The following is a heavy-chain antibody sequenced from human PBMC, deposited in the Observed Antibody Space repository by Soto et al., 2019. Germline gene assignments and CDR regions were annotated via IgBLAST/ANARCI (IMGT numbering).Heavy chain of an antibody. V-gene: IGHV3-30-3*01. CDR3: ARDGGLRFFYYYGMDV. J-gene: IGHJ6*02. CDR2: ISYDGSNK. CDR1: GFTFSSYA. D-gene: IGHD3-3*01. Sequence: GGSLRLSYAASGFTFSSYAMHWVRQSPGKGLEWVAVISYDGSNKYYADSVTGRFTNSRDNSKNTLYLQMISLRAEDTAVYYCARDGGLRFFYYYGMDVWGQGTTVTVSS.